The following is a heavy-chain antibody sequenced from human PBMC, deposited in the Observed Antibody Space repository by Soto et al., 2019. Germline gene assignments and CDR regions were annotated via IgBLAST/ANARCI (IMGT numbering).Heavy chain of an antibody. CDR1: LFTFSSYA. Sequence: PVWSLRLSCSASLFTFSSYAMSWVLQAPFKLLELFSAIIGSGGITYYADSVKGRFTISRDNSKNTLYLQMNSLRAEDTAVYYCAKVVAATHPYYYYGMEVWGQGTTVTVSS. CDR2: IIGSGGIT. CDR3: AKVVAATHPYYYYGMEV. V-gene: IGHV3-23*01. D-gene: IGHD2-15*01. J-gene: IGHJ6*02.